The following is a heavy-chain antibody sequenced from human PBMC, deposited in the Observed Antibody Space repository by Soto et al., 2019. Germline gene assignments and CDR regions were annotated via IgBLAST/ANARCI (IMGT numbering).Heavy chain of an antibody. CDR3: VRAGNAFCSSGACPHYNGMDV. V-gene: IGHV1-2*04. CDR2: INPNSGAT. D-gene: IGHD1-26*01. J-gene: IGHJ6*02. Sequence: QEQLVQSGAEVKKSGASVKVSCKASGYTFTGSYIHWVRQAPGQGLEWMGWINPNSGATNYVAKFQGWVTLTRDTSISTAYMELTRVRSDDTAVYFCVRAGNAFCSSGACPHYNGMDVWGQGTTVTV. CDR1: GYTFTGSY.